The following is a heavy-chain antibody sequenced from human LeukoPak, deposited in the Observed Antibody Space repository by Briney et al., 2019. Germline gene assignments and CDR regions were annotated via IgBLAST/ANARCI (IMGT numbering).Heavy chain of an antibody. J-gene: IGHJ4*02. CDR1: GFTFSSYE. CDR3: ARRAIAEGFDY. D-gene: IGHD6-13*01. Sequence: GGSLRLSCALSGFTFSSYEMNWVRQAPGKGLEWVSYISSSGRTIYYADSVKGRFTISRDSAKNSLDLQMNSLRVEDTAVYYCARRAIAEGFDYWGQGTLVTVSS. V-gene: IGHV3-48*03. CDR2: ISSSGRTI.